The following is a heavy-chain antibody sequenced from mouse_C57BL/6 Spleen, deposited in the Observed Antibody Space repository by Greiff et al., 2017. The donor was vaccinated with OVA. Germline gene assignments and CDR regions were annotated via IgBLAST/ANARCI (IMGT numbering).Heavy chain of an antibody. CDR1: GYTFTSYW. D-gene: IGHD2-2*01. J-gene: IGHJ4*01. Sequence: QVQLQQSGTELVKPGASVKLSCKASGYTFTSYWMHWVKQRPGQGLEWIGNINPSNGGTNYNEKFKGKATLTVDKSSSTAYMRISSLTSEDAAVYYCARCDYGYDGGDYWGQGTSVTVSS. CDR2: INPSNGGT. V-gene: IGHV1-53*01. CDR3: ARCDYGYDGGDY.